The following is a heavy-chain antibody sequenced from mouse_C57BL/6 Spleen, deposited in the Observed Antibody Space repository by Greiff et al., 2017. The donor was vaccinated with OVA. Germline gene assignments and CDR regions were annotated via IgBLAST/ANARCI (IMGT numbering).Heavy chain of an antibody. D-gene: IGHD2-3*01. Sequence: VQLQQSGPELVKPGASVKISCKASGYAFSSSWMNWVKQRPGKGLEWIGRIYPGDGDTNYNGKFKGKATLTADKSSSTAYMQLSSLTSEDSAVYFCARYDDGYYNYFDYWGQGTTLTVSS. CDR3: ARYDDGYYNYFDY. CDR1: GYAFSSSW. J-gene: IGHJ2*01. V-gene: IGHV1-82*01. CDR2: IYPGDGDT.